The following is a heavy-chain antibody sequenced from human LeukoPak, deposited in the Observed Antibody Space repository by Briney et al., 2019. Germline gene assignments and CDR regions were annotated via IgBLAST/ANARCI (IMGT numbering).Heavy chain of an antibody. J-gene: IGHJ1*01. V-gene: IGHV3-23*01. CDR2: ISGSGGST. CDR3: AKDFSCSGGSCYSAEYFQH. Sequence: PGGSLRLSCAASGFTFSSYAMSWVRQAPGKGLEWVSSISGSGGSTYYADSVKGRFTISSDNSKNTLYLQMNSLRAEDTAVYYCAKDFSCSGGSCYSAEYFQHWGQGTLVTVSS. CDR1: GFTFSSYA. D-gene: IGHD2-15*01.